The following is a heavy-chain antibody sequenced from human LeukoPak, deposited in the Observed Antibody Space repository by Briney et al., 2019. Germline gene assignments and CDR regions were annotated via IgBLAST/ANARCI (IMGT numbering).Heavy chain of an antibody. CDR1: GFTFSSIW. D-gene: IGHD3-16*01. CDR3: AKNGGPHGMDV. Sequence: GGSLRLSCATSGFTFSSIWMSWVRQAPGKGLEWVANIKHDGSETNYVDSVKGRFTISRDNAKNSLHLQMNSLRVEDTAVYYCAKNGGPHGMDVWGQGATVTVSS. CDR2: IKHDGSET. V-gene: IGHV3-7*02. J-gene: IGHJ6*02.